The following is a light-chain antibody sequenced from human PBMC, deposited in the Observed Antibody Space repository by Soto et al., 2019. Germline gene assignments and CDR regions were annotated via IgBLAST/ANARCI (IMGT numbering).Light chain of an antibody. CDR1: QSVRTY. Sequence: EIVLTQSPATVSLSPWERATLSCRASQSVRTYLAWYQQKPGQAPRLLIYDTSNRAAGIPARFSGSGSGTEFALNISRLEPGDSAVYYCQQREQSPAVGGGPKVDIK. V-gene: IGKV3-11*01. CDR2: DTS. CDR3: QQREQSPA. J-gene: IGKJ4*01.